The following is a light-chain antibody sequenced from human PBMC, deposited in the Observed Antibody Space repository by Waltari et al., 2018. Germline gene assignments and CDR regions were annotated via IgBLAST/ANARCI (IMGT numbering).Light chain of an antibody. CDR2: SFS. Sequence: QSVLTQPPSVSGAPVQRVTISCSGTKSNIGAAFDVPWYQQVPGTAPKLLLHSFSNRPSGVSDRFSGFKSGASASLVITGLQAEDEAMYYCQSYDTTLSAVVFGGGTRLTV. V-gene: IGLV1-40*01. J-gene: IGLJ2*01. CDR1: KSNIGAAFD. CDR3: QSYDTTLSAVV.